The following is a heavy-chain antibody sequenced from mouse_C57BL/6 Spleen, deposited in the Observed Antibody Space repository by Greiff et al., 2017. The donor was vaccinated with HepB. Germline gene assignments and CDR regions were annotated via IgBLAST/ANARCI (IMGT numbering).Heavy chain of an antibody. V-gene: IGHV1-61*01. J-gene: IGHJ2*01. D-gene: IGHD4-1*01. CDR3: AREQLTGTFDY. CDR1: GYTFTSYW. Sequence: QVQLQQPGAELVRPGSSVKLSCKASGYTFTSYWMDWVKQRPGQGLEWIGNIYPSDSETHYNQKFKDKATLTVDKSSSTAYMQLSSLTSEDSAVYYCAREQLTGTFDYWGQGTTLTVSS. CDR2: IYPSDSET.